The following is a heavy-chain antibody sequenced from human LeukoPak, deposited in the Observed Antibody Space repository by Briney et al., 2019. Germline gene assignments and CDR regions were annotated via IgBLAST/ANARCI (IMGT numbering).Heavy chain of an antibody. CDR1: GYSFSSCW. Sequence: GESLKISCKGSGYSFSSCWIGWVRQMPGKGLEWMGIIYPGDSEVRSSPSFQGLVTISADKSISTAYLQWSSLKASDTAMYYCARCRYSSGWYVGDFDYWGQGTLVTVSS. J-gene: IGHJ4*02. CDR3: ARCRYSSGWYVGDFDY. V-gene: IGHV5-51*01. D-gene: IGHD6-19*01. CDR2: IYPGDSEV.